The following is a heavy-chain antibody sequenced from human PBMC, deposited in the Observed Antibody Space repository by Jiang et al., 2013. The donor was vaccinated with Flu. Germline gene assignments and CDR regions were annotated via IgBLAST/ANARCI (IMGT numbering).Heavy chain of an antibody. V-gene: IGHV1-18*01. J-gene: IGHJ4*02. CDR2: ISAYNGNT. Sequence: QGLEWMGWISAYNGNTNYAQKLQGRVTMTTDTSTSTAYMELRSLRSDDTAVYYCARGDSSSADYWGQGTLVTVSS. CDR3: ARGDSSSADY. D-gene: IGHD6-6*01.